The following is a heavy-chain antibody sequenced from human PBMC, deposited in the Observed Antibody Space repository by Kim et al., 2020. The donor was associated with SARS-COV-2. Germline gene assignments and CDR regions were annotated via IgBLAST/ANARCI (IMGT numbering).Heavy chain of an antibody. CDR1: GFTFSSYS. D-gene: IGHD2-15*01. J-gene: IGHJ5*02. Sequence: GGSLRLSCAASGFTFSSYSMNWVRQAPGKGLEWVSSISSSSSYIYYADSVKGRFTISRDNAKNSLYLQMNSLRAEDTAVYYCATGEVNEGYCSGGSCYDPWGQGTLVTVSS. CDR3: ATGEVNEGYCSGGSCYDP. CDR2: ISSSSSYI. V-gene: IGHV3-21*01.